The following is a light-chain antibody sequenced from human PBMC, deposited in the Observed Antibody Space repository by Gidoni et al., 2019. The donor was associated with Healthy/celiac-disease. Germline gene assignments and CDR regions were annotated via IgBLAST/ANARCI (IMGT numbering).Light chain of an antibody. V-gene: IGKV3-20*01. J-gene: IGKJ1*01. Sequence: EIVFPQSPGTLSLSPGERATLSCRASQSGSSSYLAWYQQKPGQAPRLLIYGASSRATGIPDRFSGSGSGTDFTLTISRLEPEDFAVYYCQQYGSSPGTFGQGTKVEIK. CDR1: QSGSSSY. CDR3: QQYGSSPGT. CDR2: GAS.